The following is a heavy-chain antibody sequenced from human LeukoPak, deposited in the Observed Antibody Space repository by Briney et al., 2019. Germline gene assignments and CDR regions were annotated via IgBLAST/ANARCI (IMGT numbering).Heavy chain of an antibody. D-gene: IGHD2-15*01. CDR2: ISAYNGNT. V-gene: IGHV1-18*01. CDR3: ARDIVVVVAATRPFDY. CDR1: GYTFTSYG. J-gene: IGHJ4*02. Sequence: ASVKVSCKASGYTFTSYGISWVRQAPGQGLEWMGWISAYNGNTNYAQKLQGRVTMTTDTSTSTAYMELRSLRSDDTAVYYCARDIVVVVAATRPFDYWGQGTLVTVSS.